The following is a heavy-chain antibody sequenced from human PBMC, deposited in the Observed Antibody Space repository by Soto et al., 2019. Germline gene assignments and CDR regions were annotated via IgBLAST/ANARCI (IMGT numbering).Heavy chain of an antibody. D-gene: IGHD3-16*01. J-gene: IGHJ5*02. Sequence: ASVKVSCKASGGTFSSYAISWVRQAPGQGLEWMGGIIPIFGTANYAQKFQGRVTITADESTSTAYMELSSLRSEDTAAYYCARSSGGITPYNWFDPWGQGTLVTVSS. V-gene: IGHV1-69*13. CDR1: GGTFSSYA. CDR3: ARSSGGITPYNWFDP. CDR2: IIPIFGTA.